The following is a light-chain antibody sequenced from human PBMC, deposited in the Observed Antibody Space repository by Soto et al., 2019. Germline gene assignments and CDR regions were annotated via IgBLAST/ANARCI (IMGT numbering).Light chain of an antibody. V-gene: IGLV2-14*01. J-gene: IGLJ1*01. CDR1: SSDVGNYKY. CDR2: EVS. Sequence: QSVLTQAASVSGSPGQSITISCTGTSSDVGNYKYVSWYQQHPGKAPKLMIYEVSNRPSGVSNRFSGSKSGNTASLTISGLQAEDETDYYCFSYISSGTYVFGSGT. CDR3: FSYISSGTYV.